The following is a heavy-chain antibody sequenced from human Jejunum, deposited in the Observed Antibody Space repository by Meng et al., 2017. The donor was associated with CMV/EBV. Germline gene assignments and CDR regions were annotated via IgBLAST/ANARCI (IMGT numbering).Heavy chain of an antibody. J-gene: IGHJ5*02. V-gene: IGHV4-30-4*08. CDR3: ARTQDCSTTSCYTGFDP. CDR2: IKYSGRT. CDR1: SSGDYY. Sequence: SSGDYYWSGIRPPPGKSLEWIGFIKYSGRTYYNPSLTSRVTISLDTSENHFSLRLSSVTAADTAVYYCARTQDCSTTSCYTGFDPWGQGTLVTVSS. D-gene: IGHD2-2*01.